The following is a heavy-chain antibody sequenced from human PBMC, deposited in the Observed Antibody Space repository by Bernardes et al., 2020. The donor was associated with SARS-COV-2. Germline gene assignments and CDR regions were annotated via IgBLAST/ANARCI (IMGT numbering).Heavy chain of an antibody. CDR1: GFTFSSYG. Sequence: GGSLRLSCAASGFTFSSYGMHWVRQAPGKGLEWVAVIWYDGSNKYYADSVKGRFTISRDNSKNTLYLQMNSLRAEDTAVYYCARDYGVGEPTGEDYWGQGTLVTVSS. D-gene: IGHD1-1*01. J-gene: IGHJ4*02. CDR3: ARDYGVGEPTGEDY. CDR2: IWYDGSNK. V-gene: IGHV3-33*01.